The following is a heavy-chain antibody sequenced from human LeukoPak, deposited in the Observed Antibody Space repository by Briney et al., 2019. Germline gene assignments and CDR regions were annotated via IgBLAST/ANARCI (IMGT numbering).Heavy chain of an antibody. CDR2: IYYSGST. J-gene: IGHJ3*02. Sequence: PSETLSLTCTVSGGSISSSSYYWGWIRQPPGKGLEWIGSIYYSGSTYYNPSLKSRVTISVDTSKNQFSLKLSSVTAADTAVYYCARVGGYDRIVDAFDIWGQGTMVTVSS. CDR1: GGSISSSSYY. CDR3: ARVGGYDRIVDAFDI. V-gene: IGHV4-39*07. D-gene: IGHD5-12*01.